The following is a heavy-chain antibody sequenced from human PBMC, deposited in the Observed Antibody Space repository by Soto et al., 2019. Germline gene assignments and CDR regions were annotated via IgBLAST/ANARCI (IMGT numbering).Heavy chain of an antibody. V-gene: IGHV3-30*03. CDR1: GFTFSSYG. CDR2: ISYDGSNK. CDR3: ATERSYCSSTSCSWSPFDY. Sequence: LRLSCAASGFTFSSYGMHWVRQAPGKGLEWVAVISYDGSNKYYADSVKGRFTISRDNSKNTVYMQMNSLRAEDTAVYYCATERSYCSSTSCSWSPFDYWGQGILVTVSS. J-gene: IGHJ4*02. D-gene: IGHD2-2*01.